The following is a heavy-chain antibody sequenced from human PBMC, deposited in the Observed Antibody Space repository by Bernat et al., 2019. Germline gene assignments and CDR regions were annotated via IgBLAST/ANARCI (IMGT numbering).Heavy chain of an antibody. CDR3: AKDGSGYDYLDY. CDR1: GFTFSSYG. CDR2: ISYDGSNK. D-gene: IGHD5-12*01. Sequence: QVQLVESGGGVVQPGRSLRLSCAASGFTFSSYGMHWVRQAPGKGLEWVAVISYDGSNKYYADSVKGRFTISRDNSKNTLYLQMNSLRAEDTAVYYCAKDGSGYDYLDYWGQGTLVTVSS. J-gene: IGHJ4*02. V-gene: IGHV3-30*18.